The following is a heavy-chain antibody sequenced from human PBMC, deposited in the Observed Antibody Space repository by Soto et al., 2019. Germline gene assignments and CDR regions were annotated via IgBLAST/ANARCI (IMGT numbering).Heavy chain of an antibody. V-gene: IGHV4-30-4*01. Sequence: QVQLQESGPGLVKPSQTLSLTCTVSGGSISSGDYYWSWIRQPPGKGLEWIAYIYSSGTTYYNPFRKSRASMSLDTSENQFSLTLSSVTAADAAVYYCAREVGYSRASDALDIWGQGTMVTVSS. CDR1: GGSISSGDYY. CDR3: AREVGYSRASDALDI. J-gene: IGHJ3*02. CDR2: IYSSGTT. D-gene: IGHD3-22*01.